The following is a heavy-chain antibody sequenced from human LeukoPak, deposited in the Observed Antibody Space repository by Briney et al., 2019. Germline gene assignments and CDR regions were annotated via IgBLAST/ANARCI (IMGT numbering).Heavy chain of an antibody. CDR2: ITGSGGST. Sequence: PGGSLRLSCAASGFTFSSYAISWVRQAPGKGLEWVSAITGSGGSTYYADSVKGRFTISRDNAKNSLYLQMNSLRAEDTAVYYCARGVGFSGYVDYWGQGTLVTVSS. CDR3: ARGVGFSGYVDY. D-gene: IGHD5-12*01. J-gene: IGHJ4*02. V-gene: IGHV3-23*01. CDR1: GFTFSSYA.